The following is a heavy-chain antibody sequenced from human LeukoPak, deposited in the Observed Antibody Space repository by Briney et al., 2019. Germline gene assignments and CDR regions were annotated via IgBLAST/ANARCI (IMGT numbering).Heavy chain of an antibody. J-gene: IGHJ4*02. CDR2: IYYSGST. V-gene: IGHV4-59*04. Sequence: PSETLSLTCTVSGGSISSYYWSWIRQPPGKGLEWIGYIYYSGSTYYNPSLKSRVTISVDTSKNQFSLKLSSVTAADTAVYYCARHTETHTYQLPAFDYWGQGTLVTVSS. CDR1: GGSISSYY. D-gene: IGHD2-2*01. CDR3: ARHTETHTYQLPAFDY.